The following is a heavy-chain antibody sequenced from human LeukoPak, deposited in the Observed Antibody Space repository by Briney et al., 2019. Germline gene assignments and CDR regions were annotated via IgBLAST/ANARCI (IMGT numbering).Heavy chain of an antibody. J-gene: IGHJ3*02. D-gene: IGHD3-22*01. Sequence: PGGSLRLSCAASGFTFDDYTMHWVRQAPGKGLEWVSLISWDGGSTYYADSVKGRFTISRDNSKNSLYLQMNSLRAEDTAVYYCAKLSITMTWRAFDIWGQGTMVTVSS. CDR3: AKLSITMTWRAFDI. V-gene: IGHV3-43*01. CDR1: GFTFDDYT. CDR2: ISWDGGST.